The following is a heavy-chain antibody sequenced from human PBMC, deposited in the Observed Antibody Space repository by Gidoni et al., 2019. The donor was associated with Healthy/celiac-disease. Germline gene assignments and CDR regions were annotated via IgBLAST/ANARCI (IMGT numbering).Heavy chain of an antibody. V-gene: IGHV1-69*06. D-gene: IGHD4-17*01. J-gene: IGHJ4*02. CDR2: NIPIFGTA. CDR3: ARGGDYGDYGSLGY. Sequence: QVQLVQSGAEVKQPGSSVKVSCKASGGTFSSYAISWVRQAPGQGLEWMGGNIPIFGTANYAQKFQGRVTITADKSTSTAYMELSSLRSEDTAVYYCARGGDYGDYGSLGYWGQGTLVTVSS. CDR1: GGTFSSYA.